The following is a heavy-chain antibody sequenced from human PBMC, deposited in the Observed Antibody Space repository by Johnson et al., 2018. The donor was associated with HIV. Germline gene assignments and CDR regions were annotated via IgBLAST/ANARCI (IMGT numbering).Heavy chain of an antibody. CDR3: TTDRRTGTTCVAFDI. Sequence: VQLVESGGGLVQPGRSLRLSCAASGFTFDDYAMHWVRQAPGKGLEWVSGISWNSGIIGYADSVKGRFTISRDNAKNTLYLQMNILKTEDTAVYYCTTDRRTGTTCVAFDIWGQGTMVTVSS. D-gene: IGHD1-7*01. CDR1: GFTFDDYA. V-gene: IGHV3-9*01. CDR2: ISWNSGII. J-gene: IGHJ3*02.